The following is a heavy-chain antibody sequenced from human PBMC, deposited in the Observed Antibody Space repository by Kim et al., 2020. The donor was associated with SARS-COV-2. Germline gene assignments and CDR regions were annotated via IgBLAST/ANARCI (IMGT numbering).Heavy chain of an antibody. CDR2: T. J-gene: IGHJ6*02. CDR3: ARFYSYGMDV. Sequence: TYDAATVKGRCAMSRDNSKNTLSLQRNSVRAEDTSVYYCARFYSYGMDVWGQGTTVTVSS. V-gene: IGHV3-23*01.